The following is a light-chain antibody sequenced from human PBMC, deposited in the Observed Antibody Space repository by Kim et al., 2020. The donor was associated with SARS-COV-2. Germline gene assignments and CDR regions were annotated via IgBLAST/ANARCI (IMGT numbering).Light chain of an antibody. CDR1: QSVGDF. CDR3: QQRYSWPLT. CDR2: DAS. Sequence: LSPGERAPLSCRASQSVGDFLGWYQQKPGPTPSLLIFDASNRATGIPARFSGSGSGTDFALTITNLEPDDFAVYYCQQRYSWPLTFGGGTKVDIK. V-gene: IGKV3-11*01. J-gene: IGKJ4*01.